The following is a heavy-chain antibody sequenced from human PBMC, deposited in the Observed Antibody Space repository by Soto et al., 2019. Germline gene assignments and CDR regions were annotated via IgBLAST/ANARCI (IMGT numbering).Heavy chain of an antibody. J-gene: IGHJ1*01. CDR1: GFSFSTYD. D-gene: IGHD2-2*01. Sequence: QVQLVESGGGVVQSGRSLRLSCAASGFSFSTYDMNWVRQAPGKGLEGVAVISSDGSNKDYADSVKGRFTISRDNSKNSLYLQMNSLRPEDTAVYYCARGGYCISTRCYEEYLQHWGQGTLVTVSS. CDR2: ISSDGSNK. V-gene: IGHV3-30-3*01. CDR3: ARGGYCISTRCYEEYLQH.